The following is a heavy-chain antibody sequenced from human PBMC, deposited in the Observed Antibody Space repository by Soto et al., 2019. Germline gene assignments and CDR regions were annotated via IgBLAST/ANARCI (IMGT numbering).Heavy chain of an antibody. V-gene: IGHV5-51*01. Sequence: GASLKISCKGSGYSFTSYWIGWVRQMPGIGLEWMGIIYPRDSDTRYSPSFQGKITSSSDKSISTTYLQMNSLKASNTAMYYCARQVLQAARYYYYYGMDGWGQGTTVAVSS. CDR1: GYSFTSYW. CDR2: IYPRDSDT. D-gene: IGHD6-13*01. J-gene: IGHJ6*02. CDR3: ARQVLQAARYYYYYGMDG.